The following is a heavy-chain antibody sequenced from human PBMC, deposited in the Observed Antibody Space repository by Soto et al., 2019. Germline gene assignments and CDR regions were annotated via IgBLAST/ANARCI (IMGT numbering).Heavy chain of an antibody. CDR3: ASGDSSGYYDLNY. CDR1: GYTFTSYG. CDR2: INAYNGNT. Sequence: GASVKVSCKTSGYTFTSYGISWVRQAPGQGLEWMGWINAYNGNTNYAQKPQGRVTMTTHTSTSTAYMELRGLRSDDTAVYYCASGDSSGYYDLNYWGQGTLVTVSS. V-gene: IGHV1-18*01. D-gene: IGHD3-22*01. J-gene: IGHJ4*02.